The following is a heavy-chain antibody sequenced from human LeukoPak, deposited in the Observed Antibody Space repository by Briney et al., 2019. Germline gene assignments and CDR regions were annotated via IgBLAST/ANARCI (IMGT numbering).Heavy chain of an antibody. D-gene: IGHD3-22*01. V-gene: IGHV3-7*01. J-gene: IGHJ3*02. CDR2: IKPDGSQK. CDR3: ARGDYYYDGTTYFNDAFDI. CDR1: GFTFSSYW. Sequence: TGGSLRLSCAASGFTFSSYWMSWVRQAPGKGLEWVANIKPDGSQKYCVDSVKGRFTISRDNAKNALYLQMYSLRVEDTAVYYCARGDYYYDGTTYFNDAFDIWGQGTMVTVSS.